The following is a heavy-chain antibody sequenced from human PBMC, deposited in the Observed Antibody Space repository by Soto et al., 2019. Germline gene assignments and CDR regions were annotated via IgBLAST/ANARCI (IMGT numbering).Heavy chain of an antibody. V-gene: IGHV1-46*01. Sequence: GASVNVSCKASGYTFTSYYMNWVRQAPGQGLEWLGIINPSGGYTTYAQRFLGRVTMTSDTSTSTVHMELGSLTSEDTAVYYCATEPSVVVVAARVFYWGQGTLVTVS. CDR1: GYTFTSYY. D-gene: IGHD2-15*01. CDR3: ATEPSVVVVAARVFY. CDR2: INPSGGYT. J-gene: IGHJ4*02.